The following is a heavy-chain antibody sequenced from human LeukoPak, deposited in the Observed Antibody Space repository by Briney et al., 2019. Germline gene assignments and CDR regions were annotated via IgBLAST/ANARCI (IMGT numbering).Heavy chain of an antibody. CDR3: ARSDYYDSSGRHYYFDY. V-gene: IGHV3-53*04. J-gene: IGHJ4*02. CDR2: IYSGGST. Sequence: AGSLRLSCAASGFTVSSNYMSWVRQAPGKGLEWVSVIYSGGSTYYADSVKGRFTISRHNSKNTLYLQMNSLRAEDTAVYYCARSDYYDSSGRHYYFDYWGQGTLVTVS. D-gene: IGHD3-22*01. CDR1: GFTVSSNY.